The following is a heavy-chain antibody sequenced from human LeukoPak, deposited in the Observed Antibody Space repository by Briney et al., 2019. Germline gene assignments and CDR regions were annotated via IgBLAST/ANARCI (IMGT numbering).Heavy chain of an antibody. CDR2: IYHSGST. CDR3: ASQRITDFGVVIPRGFDS. V-gene: IGHV4-38-2*02. Sequence: SETLSLTCTVSGYSISSGYYWGWIRQPPGKGLEWIGNIYHSGSTYYNPSLKSRVTTSVDTSKNQFSLKLSSVTAADTAMYYCASQRITDFGVVIPRGFDSWGQGTLVPVSS. D-gene: IGHD3-3*01. CDR1: GYSISSGYY. J-gene: IGHJ4*02.